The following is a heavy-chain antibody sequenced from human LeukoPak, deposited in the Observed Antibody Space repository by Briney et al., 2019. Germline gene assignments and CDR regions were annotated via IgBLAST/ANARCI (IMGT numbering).Heavy chain of an antibody. V-gene: IGHV4-39*07. Sequence: SETLSLTCTVSGGSISSSSYYWGWIRQPPGKGLEWIGSIYYSGSTYYNPSLKSRVTISVDTSKNQFSLKLSSVTAADTAVYYCAREPTPGIAVAGTLDYWGQGTLVTVSS. CDR1: GGSISSSSYY. D-gene: IGHD6-19*01. J-gene: IGHJ4*02. CDR3: AREPTPGIAVAGTLDY. CDR2: IYYSGST.